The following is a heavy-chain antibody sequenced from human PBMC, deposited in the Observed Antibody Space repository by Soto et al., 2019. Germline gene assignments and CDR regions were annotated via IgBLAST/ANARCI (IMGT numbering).Heavy chain of an antibody. CDR3: ARDQFPDDYSNYVGENYYYYCMDV. J-gene: IGHJ6*02. V-gene: IGHV3-30*03. CDR2: ISYDGSNQ. Sequence: RLGGSLRLSCAASGFTFNIYGMHWVRQAPDKGLEWAALISYDGSNQYYADSVKGRFTISRDNSKNTLYLQMNSLRAEDTAVYYCARDQFPDDYSNYVGENYYYYCMDVWVQGTTVTVSS. D-gene: IGHD4-4*01. CDR1: GFTFNIYG.